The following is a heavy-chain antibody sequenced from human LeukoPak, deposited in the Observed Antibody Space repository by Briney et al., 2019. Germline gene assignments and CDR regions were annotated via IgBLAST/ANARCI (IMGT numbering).Heavy chain of an antibody. CDR2: VLHSGAT. Sequence: SETLSLTCTVSGGSISSPISYWGWIRQPPGKGLEWIATVLHSGATFYSPSLEGRLTISIDTSTNQFSLKMTSMTAADTAVYYCARRIVGVIDAFDYWGQGALVTVSS. CDR3: ARRIVGVIDAFDY. CDR1: GGSISSPISY. D-gene: IGHD1-26*01. J-gene: IGHJ4*02. V-gene: IGHV4-39*01.